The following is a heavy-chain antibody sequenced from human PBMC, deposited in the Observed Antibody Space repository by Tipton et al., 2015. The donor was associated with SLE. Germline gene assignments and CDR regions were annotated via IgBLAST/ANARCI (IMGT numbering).Heavy chain of an antibody. V-gene: IGHV4-30-2*01. D-gene: IGHD3/OR15-3a*01. CDR3: ARMDGLETGAHDH. CDR2: TYHSGRA. J-gene: IGHJ5*02. Sequence: TLSLTCIVSGGSISSGAYLWSWIRQPPGKGLEWIGYTYHSGRAFYNVSLRSRVTMSVDNSNNQFSLRLNSATAADTAVYYCARMDGLETGAHDHWGQGALVTVSS. CDR1: GGSISSGAYL.